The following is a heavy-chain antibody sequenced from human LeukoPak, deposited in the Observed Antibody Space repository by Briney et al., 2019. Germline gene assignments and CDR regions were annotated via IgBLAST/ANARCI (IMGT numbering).Heavy chain of an antibody. CDR2: INWDGGST. CDR3: ARDPRGYNWFDP. D-gene: IGHD3-10*01. J-gene: IGHJ5*02. CDR1: GFTFDDYG. V-gene: IGHV3-20*04. Sequence: GGSLRLSCAASGFTFDDYGMSWVRQAPGKGLEWVSGINWDGGSTGYADSVKGRFTISRDNAKNSLYLQMNSLRAEDTAVYYCARDPRGYNWFDPWGQGTLVTVSS.